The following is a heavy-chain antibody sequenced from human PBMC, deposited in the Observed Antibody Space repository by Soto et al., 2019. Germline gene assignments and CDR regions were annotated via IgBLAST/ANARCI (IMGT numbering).Heavy chain of an antibody. J-gene: IGHJ3*02. CDR1: GFTFSSYA. D-gene: IGHD2-2*01. V-gene: IGHV3-23*01. Sequence: GGSLRLSCTASGFTFSSYAMNWVRQAPGKGLEWVSAISGSGGSTYYADSVKGRFTISRDNSKNTLYLQMNNLRAEDTAVYYCAKDIVVVPAAHDAFDIWGQGTMVTVSS. CDR2: ISGSGGST. CDR3: AKDIVVVPAAHDAFDI.